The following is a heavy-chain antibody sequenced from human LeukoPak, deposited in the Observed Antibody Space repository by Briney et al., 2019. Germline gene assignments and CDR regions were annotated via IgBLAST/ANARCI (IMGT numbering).Heavy chain of an antibody. Sequence: AGGSLRLSCAASGFTVSSNYMSWVRQAPGKGLEWVSVIYSGGSTYYADSVKGRFTISRDNAKNSLYLQMNSLTAEDTAVYYCANHGGWPRFDYWGQGTLVTVSS. CDR2: IYSGGST. CDR1: GFTVSSNY. J-gene: IGHJ4*02. D-gene: IGHD6-19*01. V-gene: IGHV3-53*01. CDR3: ANHGGWPRFDY.